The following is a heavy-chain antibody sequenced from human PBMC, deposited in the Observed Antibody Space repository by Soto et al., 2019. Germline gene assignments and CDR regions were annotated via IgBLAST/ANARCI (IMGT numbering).Heavy chain of an antibody. Sequence: QVQLVQSGAEVKKPGSSVKVSCKASGGTFSSYAISWVRQAPGQGLEWMGGIIPIFGTANYAQKFQGRVTITADESTNTAYMELSSLRSEDTDVYYCARGGEMATITGGFDYWGQGTLVTVSS. D-gene: IGHD5-12*01. CDR2: IIPIFGTA. CDR3: ARGGEMATITGGFDY. J-gene: IGHJ4*02. V-gene: IGHV1-69*01. CDR1: GGTFSSYA.